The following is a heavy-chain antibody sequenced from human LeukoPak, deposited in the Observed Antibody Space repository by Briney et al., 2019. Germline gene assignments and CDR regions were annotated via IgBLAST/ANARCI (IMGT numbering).Heavy chain of an antibody. J-gene: IGHJ6*03. D-gene: IGHD2-2*01. CDR1: GFTFSSHW. CDR2: INTDGTRI. CDR3: ASLVVVPAAMVSYYYMDV. V-gene: IGHV3-74*01. Sequence: QPGGSLRLSCAASGFTFSSHWMHWVRQVPGKGLVWVSRINTDGTRINYADSAKGRFTISRNNAKDTLYLQVNSLRGEDTAVYYCASLVVVPAAMVSYYYMDVWGKGTTVTVSS.